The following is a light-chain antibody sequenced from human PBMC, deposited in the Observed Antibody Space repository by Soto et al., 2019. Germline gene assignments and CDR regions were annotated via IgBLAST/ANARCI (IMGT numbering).Light chain of an antibody. J-gene: IGKJ1*01. V-gene: IGKV3-15*01. CDR3: QQYNSYSEA. Sequence: SLSPGERSTLSCMARQSISSYLAWYQQKPGQAPRLLIYDASTRATAIPSRFSGSGSGTEFTLTISSLQPDDFATYYCQQYNSYSEAFGQGTKVDIK. CDR1: QSISSY. CDR2: DAS.